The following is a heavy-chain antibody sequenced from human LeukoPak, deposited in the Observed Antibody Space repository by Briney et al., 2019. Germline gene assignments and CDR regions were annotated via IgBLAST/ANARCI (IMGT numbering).Heavy chain of an antibody. CDR1: GGSISSYY. J-gene: IGHJ3*02. D-gene: IGHD5-18*01. V-gene: IGHV4-59*01. Sequence: PSETLSLTCTVSGGSISSYYWGWIRQPPGKGLEWIAYIDYRGSTTYNPSLRSRVTISVDTSRNQFSLKLSSVTAADTAVYYCARSRSGYSYDHAAFEIWGQGTMVTVSS. CDR3: ARSRSGYSYDHAAFEI. CDR2: IDYRGST.